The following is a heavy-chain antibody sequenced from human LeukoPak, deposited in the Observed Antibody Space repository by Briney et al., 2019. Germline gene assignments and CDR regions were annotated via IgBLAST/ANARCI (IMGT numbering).Heavy chain of an antibody. V-gene: IGHV4-59*01. CDR1: GGSISSYY. CDR3: ARAYGSGRAFDY. J-gene: IGHJ4*02. CDR2: IYYSGST. D-gene: IGHD3-10*01. Sequence: SETLSLTCTVSGGSISSYYWSWIRQPPGKGLEWIGYIYYSGSTNYNPSLKSRVTISVDTSKNQFSLKLSSVTAADTAVYYCARAYGSGRAFDYWGQGTLVTVSS.